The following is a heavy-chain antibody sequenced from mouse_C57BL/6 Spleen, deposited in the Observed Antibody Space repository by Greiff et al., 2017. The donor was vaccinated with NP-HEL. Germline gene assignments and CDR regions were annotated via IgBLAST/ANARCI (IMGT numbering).Heavy chain of an antibody. J-gene: IGHJ1*03. D-gene: IGHD1-1*01. CDR1: GYTFTSYW. CDR2: ILPNSGST. V-gene: IGHV1-64*01. Sequence: VQLQQPGAELVKPGASVKLSCKASGYTFTSYWMHWVKQRPGQGLEWIGMILPNSGSTNYNEKFKSKATLTVDKSSSTAYMQLSSLTSEDSAVYYCARPYYYGSSYEYFDVWGTGTTVTVSS. CDR3: ARPYYYGSSYEYFDV.